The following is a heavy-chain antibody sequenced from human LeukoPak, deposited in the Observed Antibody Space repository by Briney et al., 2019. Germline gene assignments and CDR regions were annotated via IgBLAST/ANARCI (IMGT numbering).Heavy chain of an antibody. J-gene: IGHJ4*02. D-gene: IGHD6-25*01. CDR3: FSGYSSGGGGY. CDR2: IYSGGST. CDR1: GFTVSSNY. Sequence: GGSLRLSCAASGFTVSSNYMSWVRQAPGKGLEWVSVIYSGGSTYYADSVKGRFTISRDNSKNTLYLQMNSLRAEDTAVNYCFSGYSSGGGGYWGRGPRATVSS. V-gene: IGHV3-53*01.